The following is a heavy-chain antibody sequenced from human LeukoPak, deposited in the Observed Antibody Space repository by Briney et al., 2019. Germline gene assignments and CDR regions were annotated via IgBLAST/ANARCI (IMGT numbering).Heavy chain of an antibody. CDR2: IIPILGIA. V-gene: IGHV1-69*04. CDR1: GGTFNSYA. D-gene: IGHD2-2*01. CDR3: ARWIVVVPAAPMDV. Sequence: ASVKVSCKAAGGTFNSYAISWGRQAPGQGREGRGRIIPILGIANYAQKFQGRVTITADKSTSTAYMELSSLRSEDTAVYYCARWIVVVPAAPMDVWGQGTTVTVSS. J-gene: IGHJ6*02.